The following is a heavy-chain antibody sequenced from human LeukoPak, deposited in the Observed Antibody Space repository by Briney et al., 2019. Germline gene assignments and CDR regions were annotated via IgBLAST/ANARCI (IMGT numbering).Heavy chain of an antibody. CDR1: GFTFSSYS. CDR2: ISSSSSTI. Sequence: GGSLRLSCAASGFTFSSYSMNWVRQAPGKGREWVSYISSSSSTIYYADSVKGRFTISRDNAKNSLYLQMNSLRAEDTAVYYCARDSVDYYDSSGYYYILDYWGQGTLVTVSS. CDR3: ARDSVDYYDSSGYYYILDY. D-gene: IGHD3-22*01. J-gene: IGHJ4*02. V-gene: IGHV3-48*01.